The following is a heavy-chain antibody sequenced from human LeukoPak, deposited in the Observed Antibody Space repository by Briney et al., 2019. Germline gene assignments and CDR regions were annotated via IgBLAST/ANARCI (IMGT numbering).Heavy chain of an antibody. J-gene: IGHJ4*02. V-gene: IGHV3-7*01. CDR2: IKQDGSEK. Sequence: GGSLRLSCAASGLTFSSYWMNWVRQAPGKGLEWVANIKQDGSEKYYVDSVKGRFTISRDNAKNSLYLQMNSLRAEDTAVYYCAKGSPISITMVRGAAQFDYWGQGTLVTVSS. CDR3: AKGSPISITMVRGAAQFDY. CDR1: GLTFSSYW. D-gene: IGHD3-10*01.